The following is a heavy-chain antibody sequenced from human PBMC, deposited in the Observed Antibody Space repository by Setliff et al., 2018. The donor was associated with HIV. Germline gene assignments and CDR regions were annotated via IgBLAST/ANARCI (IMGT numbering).Heavy chain of an antibody. CDR3: ARRASSHGPYWYFDL. CDR2: IYYSGGA. Sequence: PSETLSLTCSVSGGSLNRYYWSWIRQTPGKGLEWIGYIYYSGGANYNTHPSLKNRVTILVDTSKNQFSLRLNSVSAADTAVHYCARRASSHGPYWYFDLWGRGTLVTVSS. J-gene: IGHJ2*01. V-gene: IGHV4-59*01. CDR1: GGSLNRYY. D-gene: IGHD2-2*01.